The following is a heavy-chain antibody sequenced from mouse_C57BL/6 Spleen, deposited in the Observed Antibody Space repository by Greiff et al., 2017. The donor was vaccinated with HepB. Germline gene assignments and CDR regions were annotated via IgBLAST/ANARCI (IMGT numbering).Heavy chain of an antibody. J-gene: IGHJ3*01. CDR1: GFTFSSYA. CDR3: TRGDDYDGGFAY. Sequence: EVQVVESGEGLVKPGGSLKLSCAASGFTFSSYAMSWVRQTPEKRLEWVAYISSGGDYIYYADTVKGRFTISRDNARNTLYLQMSSLKSEDTAMYYCTRGDDYDGGFAYWGQGTLVTVSA. CDR2: ISSGGDYI. V-gene: IGHV5-9-1*02. D-gene: IGHD2-4*01.